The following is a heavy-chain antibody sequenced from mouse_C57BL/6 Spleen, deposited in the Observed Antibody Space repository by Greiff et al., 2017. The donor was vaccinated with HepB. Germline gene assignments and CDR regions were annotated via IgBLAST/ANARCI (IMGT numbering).Heavy chain of an antibody. V-gene: IGHV1-15*01. CDR2: IDPETGGT. D-gene: IGHD2-5*01. CDR3: TRSYYSNYGGWCAY. J-gene: IGHJ3*01. Sequence: QVQLQQSGAELVRPGASVTLSCKASGYTFTDYEMHWVKQTPVHGLEWIGAIDPETGGTAYNQKFKGKAILTADKSSSTAYMELRSLTSEDSAVYYCTRSYYSNYGGWCAYWGQGTLVTVSA. CDR1: GYTFTDYE.